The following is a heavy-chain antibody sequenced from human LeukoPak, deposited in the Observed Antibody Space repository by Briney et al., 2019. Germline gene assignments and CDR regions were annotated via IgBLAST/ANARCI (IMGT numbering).Heavy chain of an antibody. J-gene: IGHJ6*02. CDR2: IYYSGST. CDR3: AREDSSAYYYYGMDV. V-gene: IGHV4-59*01. CDR1: GGSISSYY. D-gene: IGHD6-6*01. Sequence: SETLSLTCTVSGGSISSYYWSWIRQPPGKGLEWMGYIYYSGSTNYNPSLKSRVTISVDTSKNQFSLKLSCVTAADTAVYYCAREDSSAYYYYGMDVWGQGTTVTVSS.